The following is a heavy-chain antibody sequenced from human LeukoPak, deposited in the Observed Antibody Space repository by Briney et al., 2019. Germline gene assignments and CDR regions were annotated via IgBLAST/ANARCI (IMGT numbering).Heavy chain of an antibody. CDR2: INPSGGST. CDR3: ASSVPGAKSK. Sequence: ASVKVSCKASGYTFTSYYMHWVRQAPGQGLEWMGIINPSGGSTSYAQKFQGRVTMTRDTSTSTVYMELSSLRSGDTAVYYCASSVPGAKSKWGQGTLVTVSS. D-gene: IGHD4/OR15-4a*01. V-gene: IGHV1-46*01. J-gene: IGHJ4*02. CDR1: GYTFTSYY.